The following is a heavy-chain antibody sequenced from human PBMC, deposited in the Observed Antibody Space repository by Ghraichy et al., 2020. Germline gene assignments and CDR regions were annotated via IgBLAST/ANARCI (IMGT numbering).Heavy chain of an antibody. CDR2: ISGSGGST. V-gene: IGHV3-23*01. J-gene: IGHJ5*02. CDR1: GFTFSSYA. CDR3: ARRERGYSSSHNWFDP. D-gene: IGHD6-6*01. Sequence: GESLNISCAASGFTFSSYAMSWVRQAPGKGLEWVSAISGSGGSTYYADSVKGRFTISRDNSKNTLYLQMNSLRAEDTAVYYCARRERGYSSSHNWFDPWGQGTLVTVSS.